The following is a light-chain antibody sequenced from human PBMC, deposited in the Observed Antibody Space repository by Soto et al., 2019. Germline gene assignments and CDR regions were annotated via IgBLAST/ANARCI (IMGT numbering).Light chain of an antibody. CDR2: GAS. V-gene: IGKV3-15*01. Sequence: EIVMTQSPATLSVSPGERATLSCRASQSVSSNLAWYQQKPGQAPRLLIYGASTRAPGIPARFSGSESGTEFTLTISSLQSEDVAVYYCQQYNNWLMYTFGKGNKLEIK. CDR1: QSVSSN. CDR3: QQYNNWLMYT. J-gene: IGKJ2*01.